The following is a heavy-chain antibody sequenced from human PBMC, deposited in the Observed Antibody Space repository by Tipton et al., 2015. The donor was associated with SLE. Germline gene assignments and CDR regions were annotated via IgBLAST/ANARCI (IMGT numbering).Heavy chain of an antibody. CDR2: IIPIFGAA. Sequence: QLVQSGAEVKKPGSSVKVSCKASGGTFSSYAISWVRQTPGQGLEWMGGIIPIFGAANYAQKFQGRVTITTDESTSTAYMDLSSLRSEDTAVYYCARERHDYGDQNLDYWGQGTLVTVSS. J-gene: IGHJ4*02. V-gene: IGHV1-69*05. D-gene: IGHD4-17*01. CDR3: ARERHDYGDQNLDY. CDR1: GGTFSSYA.